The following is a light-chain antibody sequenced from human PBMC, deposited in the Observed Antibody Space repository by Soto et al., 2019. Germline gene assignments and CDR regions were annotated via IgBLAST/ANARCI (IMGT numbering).Light chain of an antibody. V-gene: IGKV3-20*01. CDR1: QSVSNNY. J-gene: IGKJ4*01. CDR3: QQLRSYPST. Sequence: IVLSQSPGTLSLSPGERATLSCRASQSVSNNYLAWYQQKPGQAPRLLIYGASNRATGIPDRFSGSGSGTDFTLTISSLQAEDFASYYCQQLRSYPSTFGGGTKVDI. CDR2: GAS.